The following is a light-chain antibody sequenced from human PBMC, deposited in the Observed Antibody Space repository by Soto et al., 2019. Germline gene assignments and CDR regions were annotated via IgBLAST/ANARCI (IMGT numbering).Light chain of an antibody. J-gene: IGKJ1*01. CDR2: DES. CDR1: QSVSSSF. Sequence: VSLSPGERATLSCRASQSVSSSFLAWYQHKPGQAPRLLIYDESTRATGVPDRFSGSGSGTDFTLTISSLEPEDFAVYYCQQCSNWPRTFGQGAKVDIK. CDR3: QQCSNWPRT. V-gene: IGKV3D-20*02.